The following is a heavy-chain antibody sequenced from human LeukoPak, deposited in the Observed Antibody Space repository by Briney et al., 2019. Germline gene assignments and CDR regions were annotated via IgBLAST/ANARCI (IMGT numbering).Heavy chain of an antibody. V-gene: IGHV4-59*08. CDR2: TYYSGRT. D-gene: IGHD3-16*01. Sequence: SETLSRTSTGSGGSISGYYWSWMREPPGKGLEWIGYTYYSGRTNYNPPLRRRVTTSVETTKTHFSQMRSSRAGATTGGYYCARRGGGWFDPWGQGTLVTVSP. J-gene: IGHJ5*02. CDR3: ARRGGGWFDP. CDR1: GGSISGYY.